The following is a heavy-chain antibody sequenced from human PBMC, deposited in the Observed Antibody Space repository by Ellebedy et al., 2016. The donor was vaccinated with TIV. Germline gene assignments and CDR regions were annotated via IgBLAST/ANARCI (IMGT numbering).Heavy chain of an antibody. CDR2: INPSGTT. V-gene: IGHV4-34*01. D-gene: IGHD2-15*01. Sequence: MPSETLSLTCAAYGGSFSGYYWSWFRQLPGKGLEWIAEINPSGTTNYNPSLKRRVTISGDTSKNQFSLRMNSVTAADTAVYYCARFSGRGGCGRDAQPSLDYWGQGTLVTVSS. J-gene: IGHJ4*02. CDR3: ARFSGRGGCGRDAQPSLDY. CDR1: GGSFSGYY.